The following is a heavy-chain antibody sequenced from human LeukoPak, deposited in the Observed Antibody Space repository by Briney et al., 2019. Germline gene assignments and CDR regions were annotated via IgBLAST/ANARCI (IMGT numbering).Heavy chain of an antibody. Sequence: GESLKISCKGSGYSFTNYWICWVRQMPGKGLEWMGIIYPSDSDTRYSPSFQGQVTISADKSISTAYLQWSSLKASDTAMYYCARVDTAMVFDYWGQGTLVTVSS. CDR1: GYSFTNYW. D-gene: IGHD5-18*01. J-gene: IGHJ4*02. V-gene: IGHV5-51*01. CDR3: ARVDTAMVFDY. CDR2: IYPSDSDT.